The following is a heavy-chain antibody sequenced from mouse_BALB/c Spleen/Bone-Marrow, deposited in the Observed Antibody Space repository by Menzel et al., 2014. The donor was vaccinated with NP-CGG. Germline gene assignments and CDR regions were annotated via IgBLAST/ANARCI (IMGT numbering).Heavy chain of an antibody. CDR3: ARGEVRPFDY. V-gene: IGHV2-2*02. CDR1: GFSLXSYG. Sequence: VKLMESGPGQVQPSQSLSITCTVPGFSLXSYGVHWVRQSPGKGLEWLGVIWSGGSTDYNAAFISRLSISKDNSKSQVFFKMNSLQANDTAIYYCARGEVRPFDYWGQGTTLTVSS. CDR2: IWSGGST. J-gene: IGHJ2*01. D-gene: IGHD2-14*01.